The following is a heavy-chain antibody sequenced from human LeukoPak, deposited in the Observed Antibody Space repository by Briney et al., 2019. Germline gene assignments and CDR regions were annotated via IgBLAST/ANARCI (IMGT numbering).Heavy chain of an antibody. Sequence: GGSLRLSCAASGFTFSSHAMHWVRQAPGKGLEFVSAIISNGVTTYYANSVKGRFTISRDNSKNTLYLQMNSLRAEDTAVYYCARLYSSGWETLGYWGQGTLVTVSS. CDR2: IISNGVTT. D-gene: IGHD6-19*01. CDR1: GFTFSSHA. CDR3: ARLYSSGWETLGY. V-gene: IGHV3-64*01. J-gene: IGHJ4*02.